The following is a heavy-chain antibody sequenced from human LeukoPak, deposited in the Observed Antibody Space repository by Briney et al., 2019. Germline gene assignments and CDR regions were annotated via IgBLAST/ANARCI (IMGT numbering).Heavy chain of an antibody. CDR3: ARASYYYDSSGYPGYYFDY. V-gene: IGHV1-2*02. CDR1: GYTFTSYY. Sequence: ASVKVSCKASGYTFTSYYMHWVRQAPGQGLEWMGWINPNSGGTNYAQKFQGRVTMTRDTSISTAYMELSRLRSDDTAVYYCARASYYYDSSGYPGYYFDYWGQGTLVTVSS. D-gene: IGHD3-22*01. J-gene: IGHJ4*02. CDR2: INPNSGGT.